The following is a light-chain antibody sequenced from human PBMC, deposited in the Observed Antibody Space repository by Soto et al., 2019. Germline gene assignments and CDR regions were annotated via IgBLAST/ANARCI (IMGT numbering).Light chain of an antibody. Sequence: DIQMTQSPSSLSASVGDRVTIICQASQDITNYLNWYQQKPGKAPKLLIYDAPNLEPGVQSRFSGSGSGKHFSFTISSLQPEDIATYYCQQYDNVPFTFGQGTRLEMK. CDR2: DAP. J-gene: IGKJ5*01. CDR1: QDITNY. CDR3: QQYDNVPFT. V-gene: IGKV1-33*01.